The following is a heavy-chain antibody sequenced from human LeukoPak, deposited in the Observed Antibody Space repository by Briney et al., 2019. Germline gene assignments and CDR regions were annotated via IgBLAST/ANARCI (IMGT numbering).Heavy chain of an antibody. Sequence: SETLSLTCTVSGGSISSSSYYWSWIRQPPGKGLEWIGEINHSGSTNYNPSLKSRVTISVDTSKNQFSLKLSSVTAADTAVYYCARCVPRWLVKSWGQGTLVTVSS. V-gene: IGHV4-39*07. D-gene: IGHD6-19*01. CDR1: GGSISSSSYY. CDR2: INHSGST. CDR3: ARCVPRWLVKS. J-gene: IGHJ5*02.